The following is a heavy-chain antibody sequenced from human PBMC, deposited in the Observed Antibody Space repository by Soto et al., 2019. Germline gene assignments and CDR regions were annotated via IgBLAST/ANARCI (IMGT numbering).Heavy chain of an antibody. CDR1: GFTFSSYA. CDR2: ISGSGGST. J-gene: IGHJ6*02. V-gene: IGHV3-23*01. D-gene: IGHD3-3*01. CDR3: AKDGRDYDFWSGYYTYYYYGMDV. Sequence: GGSLRLSCAASGFTFSSYAMSWVRQAPGKGLEWVSAISGSGGSTYYADSVKGRFTISRDNSKNTLYLQMNSLRAEDTAVYYCAKDGRDYDFWSGYYTYYYYGMDVWGQGTTVTVSS.